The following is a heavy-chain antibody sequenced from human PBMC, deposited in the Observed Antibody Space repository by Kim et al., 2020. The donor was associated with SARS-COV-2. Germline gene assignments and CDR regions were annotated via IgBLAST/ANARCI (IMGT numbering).Heavy chain of an antibody. V-gene: IGHV3-48*02. D-gene: IGHD2-21*02. Sequence: GWSLRLSCAATGFTFSDHDMHWVRQAPGKGLECVSYITRGSGTIFYADSVKGRFTISRDNAKNSLYLQMNSLRDEDTAVYYCARGLAYCGGDCPWGRGTLVTVSS. CDR3: ARGLAYCGGDCP. CDR1: GFTFSDHD. J-gene: IGHJ5*02. CDR2: ITRGSGTI.